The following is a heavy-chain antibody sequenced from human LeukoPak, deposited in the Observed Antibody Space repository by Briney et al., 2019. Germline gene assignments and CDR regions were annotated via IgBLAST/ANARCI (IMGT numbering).Heavy chain of an antibody. CDR3: ARESSRRAVDI. V-gene: IGHV3-74*01. D-gene: IGHD6-13*01. CDR2: IDSDGSRT. J-gene: IGHJ3*02. CDR1: GFTFSSYW. Sequence: GGSLRLPCAASGFTFSSYWMHWVRHAPGKGLVWVSRIDSDGSRTSDADSVKGRFTISRDNAKNTLYLQMTSLRAEDTAVYYCARESSRRAVDIWGQGTMLIVSS.